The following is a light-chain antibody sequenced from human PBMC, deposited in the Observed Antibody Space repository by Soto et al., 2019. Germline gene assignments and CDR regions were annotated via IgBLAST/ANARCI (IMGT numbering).Light chain of an antibody. CDR2: GAS. CDR3: QQYNSWPIT. V-gene: IGKV3-15*01. CDR1: QSVNSN. Sequence: EIVMTQSPATLSVSPGERATLSCRASQSVNSNLAWYQQKPGQAPRLLIYGASTRATGIPARFSGSGSGTEFTLTISSLQSEDFAVYYCQQYNSWPITFGQGTRLEI. J-gene: IGKJ5*01.